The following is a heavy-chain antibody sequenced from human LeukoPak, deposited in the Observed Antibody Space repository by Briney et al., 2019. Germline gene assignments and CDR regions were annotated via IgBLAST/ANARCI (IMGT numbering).Heavy chain of an antibody. CDR2: IYTSGST. Sequence: SETLSLTCTASGVSISSYYWSWIRQPPGKGLEWIGYIYTSGSTNYNPSLKSRVTISVDTSKNQFSLKLSSVTAADTAVYYCARNFYGPFDYWGQGTLITVSS. V-gene: IGHV4-4*09. J-gene: IGHJ4*02. CDR1: GVSISSYY. CDR3: ARNFYGPFDY. D-gene: IGHD3-3*01.